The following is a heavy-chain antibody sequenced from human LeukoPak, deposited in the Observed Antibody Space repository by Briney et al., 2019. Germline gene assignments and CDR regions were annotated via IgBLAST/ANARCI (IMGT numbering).Heavy chain of an antibody. CDR1: GFTFSSYE. J-gene: IGHJ6*03. V-gene: IGHV3-48*03. Sequence: GGSLRLSCAASGFTFSSYEMNWVRQAPGKGLEWVSYISSSGSTIYYADSVKGRFTISRDNAKSSLYLQMNSLRAEDTAVYYCARDPRNYYYMDVWGKGTTVTVSS. CDR3: ARDPRNYYYMDV. CDR2: ISSSGSTI. D-gene: IGHD1-26*01.